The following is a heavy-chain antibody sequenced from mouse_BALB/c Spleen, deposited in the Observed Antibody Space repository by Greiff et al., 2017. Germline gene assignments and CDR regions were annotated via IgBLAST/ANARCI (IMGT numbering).Heavy chain of an antibody. CDR2: IYPGSGST. CDR1: GYTFTSYW. CDR3: TRVDYGKSNAMDY. J-gene: IGHJ4*01. D-gene: IGHD2-1*01. V-gene: IGHV1S22*01. Sequence: LKQPGSELVRPGASVKLSCKASGYTFTSYWMHWVKQRPGQGLEWIGNIYPGSGSTNYDEKFKSKGTLTVDTSSSTAYMHLSSLTSEDSAVYYCTRVDYGKSNAMDYWGQGTSVTVSA.